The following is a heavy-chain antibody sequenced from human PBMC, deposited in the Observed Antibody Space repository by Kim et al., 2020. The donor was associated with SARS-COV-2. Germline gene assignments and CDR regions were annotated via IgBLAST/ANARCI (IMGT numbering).Heavy chain of an antibody. V-gene: IGHV3-30*07. D-gene: IGHD6-13*01. CDR3: ARDQSAGYSSSWNDY. Sequence: ADSLKARFTISRYNTKSALYMQMNSLRAEDTAVYYCARDQSAGYSSSWNDYWGQGTLVTVSS. J-gene: IGHJ4*02.